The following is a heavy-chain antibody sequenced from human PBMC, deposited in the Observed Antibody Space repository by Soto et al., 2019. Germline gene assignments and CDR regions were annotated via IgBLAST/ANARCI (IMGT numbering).Heavy chain of an antibody. D-gene: IGHD3-22*01. CDR1: GQTITSCY. J-gene: IGHJ3*02. CDR2: INPSGGST. CDR3: ARGPVNSFYYNDSSGHPRAFGI. Sequence: ASVEVTCKAAGQTITSCYRHWVQQEKRQGLEWMGIINPSGGSTSYAQKFQGRVTMTRDTSPRTVYMELSSLRSEDTAVYYCARGPVNSFYYNDSSGHPRAFGISGQGTMVTVSS. V-gene: IGHV1-46*01.